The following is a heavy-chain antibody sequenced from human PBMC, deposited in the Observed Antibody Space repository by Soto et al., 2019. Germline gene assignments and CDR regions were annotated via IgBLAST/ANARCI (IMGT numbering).Heavy chain of an antibody. Sequence: QVQLVQSGAEVKKPGASVKVSCKASGYSFTNYDINWVRQATGQGLEWMGWMHPSSGNTGFAQKFQGRATMTRDTSITTAYMELSSLRFEDTAVYYCTRGDFWGQGTLVTVSA. J-gene: IGHJ4*02. CDR3: TRGDF. CDR2: MHPSSGNT. CDR1: GYSFTNYD. V-gene: IGHV1-8*01.